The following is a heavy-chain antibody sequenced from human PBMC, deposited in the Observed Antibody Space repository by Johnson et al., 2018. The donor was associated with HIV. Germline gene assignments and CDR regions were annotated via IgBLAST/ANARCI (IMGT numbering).Heavy chain of an antibody. Sequence: VQLVESGGGLVQPGGSLRLSCAASGFTFSSYAMSWVRQAPGKGLEWVSTFSGNGVNTYYADSVKGRFTISRDNSKNTLYLQMNSLRAEDTAVYYCARDRGSSWQHDAFDIWGQGTMVTVSS. V-gene: IGHV3-23*04. CDR3: ARDRGSSWQHDAFDI. CDR2: FSGNGVNT. J-gene: IGHJ3*02. CDR1: GFTFSSYA. D-gene: IGHD6-13*01.